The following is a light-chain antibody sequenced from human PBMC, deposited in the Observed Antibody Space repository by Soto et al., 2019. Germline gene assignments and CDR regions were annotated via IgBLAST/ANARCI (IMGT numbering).Light chain of an antibody. CDR3: QQLNSSPLT. V-gene: IGKV1-9*01. CDR1: QGISSY. Sequence: DIQLTQSPSFLSASVGDRVTITCRASQGISSYLAWYQQKPGKAPKLLIYAASTLQSGVPSRFSGSGSGTEFTLKISSLQPEDFATYYCQQLNSSPLTFGGGTKVEIK. J-gene: IGKJ4*01. CDR2: AAS.